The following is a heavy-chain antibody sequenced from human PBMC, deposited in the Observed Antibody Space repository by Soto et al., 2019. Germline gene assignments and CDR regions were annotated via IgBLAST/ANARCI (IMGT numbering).Heavy chain of an antibody. CDR1: GFTFTSYG. Sequence: QSGGSLRLSCAASGFTFTSYGMHWVRQAPGKGLEWMALILHDGSAEYYADSVKGRFTISRDNSKNTLYLQMNSLRAEDTAVYYCARSRDGYSFYFYYGMDGWGQGTTGTAP. CDR3: ARSRDGYSFYFYYGMDG. V-gene: IGHV3-30*03. CDR2: ILHDGSAE. D-gene: IGHD4-4*01. J-gene: IGHJ6*02.